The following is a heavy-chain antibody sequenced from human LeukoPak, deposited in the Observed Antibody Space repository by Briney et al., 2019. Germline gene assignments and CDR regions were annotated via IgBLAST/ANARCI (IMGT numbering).Heavy chain of an antibody. CDR1: GFIFSSYS. D-gene: IGHD2-2*02. CDR3: ARVAQEYCSGTSCYTGSFDY. CDR2: ISRSSSTI. J-gene: IGHJ4*02. Sequence: GGSLRLSCAASGFIFSSYSMSCVRQAPGKGLEWVSYISRSSSTIYYANSVKGRFTISRDNGESSLYLQMNSLRGEDTAVYYCARVAQEYCSGTSCYTGSFDYWGQGILVTVSS. V-gene: IGHV3-48*01.